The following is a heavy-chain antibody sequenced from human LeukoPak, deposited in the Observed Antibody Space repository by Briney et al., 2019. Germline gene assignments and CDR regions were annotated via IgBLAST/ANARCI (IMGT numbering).Heavy chain of an antibody. CDR3: AKDRRPGTLHDY. J-gene: IGHJ4*02. CDR2: ISGSGGST. CDR1: GFTFSSYA. V-gene: IGHV3-23*01. Sequence: HPGGSLRLSCAASGFTFSSYAMSWVRQAPGKGLEWVSAISGSGGSTYYADSVKGRFTISRDNSKNTLYLQMNSLRAEDTAVYYCAKDRRPGTLHDYWGQGTLVTVSS. D-gene: IGHD6-6*01.